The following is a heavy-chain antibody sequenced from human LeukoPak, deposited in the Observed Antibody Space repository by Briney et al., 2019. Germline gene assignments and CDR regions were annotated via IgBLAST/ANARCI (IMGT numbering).Heavy chain of an antibody. CDR3: ARGGWWDNWNRLDP. CDR1: GGSFSSYY. V-gene: IGHV4-34*01. CDR2: NNHSAST. D-gene: IGHD1-1*01. J-gene: IGHJ5*02. Sequence: SETLSLTCAVYGGSFSSYYWNWIPQPPGKAPECIGENNHSASTNYNPSLKSRLSISVDPSKNQVSLKLTSVTAADTAVYYCARGGWWDNWNRLDPWGQGTLVTVSS.